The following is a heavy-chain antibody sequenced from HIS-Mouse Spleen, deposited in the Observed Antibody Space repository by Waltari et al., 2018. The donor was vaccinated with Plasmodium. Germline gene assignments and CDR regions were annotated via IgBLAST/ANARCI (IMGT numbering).Heavy chain of an antibody. D-gene: IGHD7-27*01. CDR2: CRGSGGRT. J-gene: IGHJ4*02. CDR3: AKSSKGTGDLWDY. CDR1: GFPFSSYA. V-gene: IGHV3-23*01. Sequence: EVQLLESGGGLVQPGGSLRRCCAASGFPFSSYAMSWVRRAAGKVLVWCSSCRGSGGRTYYPTSVDGRFTIASDNSKSTLYLQMNSLRAEDTAVYYCAKSSKGTGDLWDYWGQGTLVTVSS.